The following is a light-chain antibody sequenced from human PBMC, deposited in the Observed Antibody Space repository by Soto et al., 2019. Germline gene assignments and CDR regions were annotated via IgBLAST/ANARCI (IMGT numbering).Light chain of an antibody. CDR3: QQRSDWPSLT. J-gene: IGKJ4*01. CDR2: DTS. V-gene: IGKV3-11*01. Sequence: EIVLTQSPATLSLSPGERATLSCRASQSVSSYFACYQQKPGRAPRLLIYDTSNSATGIPARFSGSGSGTDLTLTISSLEPEDFAVYYCQQRSDWPSLTFGGGTKVEIQ. CDR1: QSVSSY.